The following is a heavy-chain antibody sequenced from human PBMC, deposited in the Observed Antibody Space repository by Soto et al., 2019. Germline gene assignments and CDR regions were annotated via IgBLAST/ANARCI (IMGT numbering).Heavy chain of an antibody. CDR1: GYTFTSYD. Sequence: ASVKVSCKASGYTFTSYDINWVRQATGQGLEWMGWMNPNSGNTGYAQKFQGRVTMTRNTSISTAYMELSRLRSEDTAVYYCARGGDYYDSSGYYYVDYYGMDVWGQGTTVTVSS. D-gene: IGHD3-22*01. CDR2: MNPNSGNT. CDR3: ARGGDYYDSSGYYYVDYYGMDV. J-gene: IGHJ6*02. V-gene: IGHV1-8*01.